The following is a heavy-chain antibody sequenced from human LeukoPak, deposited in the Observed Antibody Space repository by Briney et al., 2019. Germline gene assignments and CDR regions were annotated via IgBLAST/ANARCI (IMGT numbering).Heavy chain of an antibody. V-gene: IGHV1-18*04. D-gene: IGHD6-19*01. CDR2: ISAYNGNT. J-gene: IGHJ6*02. Sequence: ASVKVSCKASGYTFTSNYIHWVRQAPGQGLEWMGWISAYNGNTNYAQKLQGRVTMTTDTSTSTAYMELRSLRSDDTAVYYCARGAVAGDYYYYGMDVWGQGTTVTVSS. CDR1: GYTFTSNY. CDR3: ARGAVAGDYYYYGMDV.